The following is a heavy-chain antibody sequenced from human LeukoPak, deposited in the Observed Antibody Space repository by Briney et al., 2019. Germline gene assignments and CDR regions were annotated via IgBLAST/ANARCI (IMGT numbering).Heavy chain of an antibody. CDR3: ARAREGSSWSLFDY. V-gene: IGHV3-30*04. CDR2: ISYDGSKK. D-gene: IGHD6-13*01. J-gene: IGHJ4*02. CDR1: GFTFISYA. Sequence: GRSLRLSCAVSGFTFISYAMHGVRQAPGKGRGGVAVISYDGSKKYYADSVKGRFTISRDNSKNTLYLQMNSLRAEDTAVYYCARAREGSSWSLFDYWGQGTLVTVSS.